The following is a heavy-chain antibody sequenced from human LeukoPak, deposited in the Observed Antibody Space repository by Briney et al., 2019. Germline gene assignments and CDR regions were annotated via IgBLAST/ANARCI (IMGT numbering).Heavy chain of an antibody. J-gene: IGHJ4*01. Sequence: TSETLSLTCIVSGGSINSYHWSWIRQPPGKGLEWIGYIYYSGRTNYNPSLRSRVTISVEMSKNQFSLSLSSVTAADTAVYYCARDDSAYYGLGYCGHGTLVTVSS. D-gene: IGHD3-10*01. CDR1: GGSINSYH. CDR3: ARDDSAYYGLGY. V-gene: IGHV4-59*01. CDR2: IYYSGRT.